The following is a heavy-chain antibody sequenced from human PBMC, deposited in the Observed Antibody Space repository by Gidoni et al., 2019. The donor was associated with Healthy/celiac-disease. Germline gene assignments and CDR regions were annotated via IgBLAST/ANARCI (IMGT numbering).Heavy chain of an antibody. D-gene: IGHD3-22*01. Sequence: QVQLVQSGAEVKKPGASVTVSCKASGYNFTSYDIHWGRQATGQGLEWMGWMNPNSGNTGYAQKFQGRVTMTRNTSISTAYMELSSLRSEDTAVYYCAISTERMEVAYDSSGSNTFDYWGQGTLVTVSS. CDR2: MNPNSGNT. CDR1: GYNFTSYD. J-gene: IGHJ4*02. CDR3: AISTERMEVAYDSSGSNTFDY. V-gene: IGHV1-8*01.